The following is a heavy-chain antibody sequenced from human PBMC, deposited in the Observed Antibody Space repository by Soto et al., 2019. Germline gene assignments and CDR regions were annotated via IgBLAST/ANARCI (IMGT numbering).Heavy chain of an antibody. Sequence: SETLSLTCTVSGGSISSSSYYWGWIRQPPGKGLEWIGSIYYSGSTYYNPSLKSRVTISVDTSKNQFSLKLSSVTAADTAVYYCARARYYDYVWGSYRRAPVAFDIWGQGTMVTVSS. V-gene: IGHV4-39*07. CDR2: IYYSGST. D-gene: IGHD3-16*02. CDR1: GGSISSSSYY. CDR3: ARARYYDYVWGSYRRAPVAFDI. J-gene: IGHJ3*02.